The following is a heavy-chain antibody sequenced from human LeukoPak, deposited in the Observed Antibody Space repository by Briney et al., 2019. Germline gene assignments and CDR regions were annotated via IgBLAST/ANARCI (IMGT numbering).Heavy chain of an antibody. Sequence: RGSLRLSCAASGFTFSNFVMSWVRQAPGQGLEWVSYIDGSGGSTNYTDSGKGRLTSSRANCKNTLYLQMNSLRAEDTAIYYCAKENWYLYNNNWYKTWFDPWGQGTLVTVSS. V-gene: IGHV3-23*01. CDR3: AKENWYLYNNNWYKTWFDP. D-gene: IGHD6-13*01. J-gene: IGHJ5*02. CDR2: IDGSGGST. CDR1: GFTFSNFV.